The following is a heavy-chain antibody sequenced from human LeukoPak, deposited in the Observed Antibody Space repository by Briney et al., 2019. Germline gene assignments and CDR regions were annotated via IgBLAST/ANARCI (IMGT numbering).Heavy chain of an antibody. J-gene: IGHJ4*02. D-gene: IGHD6-13*01. Sequence: SETLSLTCTVSGGSISSYYWSWIRQPPGKGLEWIGYIYYSGSTNYNPSLKSRVTISVDTSKNQFSLKLSSVTAADTAVYYCARQYSSSLGHFDYWGQGTLVTVSS. CDR2: IYYSGST. CDR3: ARQYSSSLGHFDY. V-gene: IGHV4-59*08. CDR1: GGSISSYY.